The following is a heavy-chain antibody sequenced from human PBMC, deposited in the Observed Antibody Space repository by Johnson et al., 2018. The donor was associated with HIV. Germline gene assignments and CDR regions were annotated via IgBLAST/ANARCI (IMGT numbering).Heavy chain of an antibody. D-gene: IGHD6-19*01. CDR1: GFTFSSYG. CDR3: AKDMRSRSGWFYAFDI. Sequence: QVQLVESGGGVVQPGGSLRLSCAASGFTFSSYGMHWVRQAPGKGLEWVAFIRYDGSNKYYADSVKGRFTISRDDAMNSLYLEMNSLRTEDTALYYCAKDMRSRSGWFYAFDIWGQGTMVTVSS. V-gene: IGHV3-30*02. CDR2: IRYDGSNK. J-gene: IGHJ3*02.